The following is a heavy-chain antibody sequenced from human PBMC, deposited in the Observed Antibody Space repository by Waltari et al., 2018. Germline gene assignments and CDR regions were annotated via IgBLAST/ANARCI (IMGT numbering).Heavy chain of an antibody. CDR1: GSSISLYY. V-gene: IGHV4-59*01. Sequence: QVQLQESGPGLVKPSETLSLTCSVSGSSISLYYWNWIRQSPGKGLEWIGNVYYTGRTKYNPSLKSCVIISGDTSKSQFSLMLRSVTAADTATYYCARLRREYDYDGMDVWGQGTAITVSS. CDR2: VYYTGRT. J-gene: IGHJ6*02. CDR3: ARLRREYDYDGMDV.